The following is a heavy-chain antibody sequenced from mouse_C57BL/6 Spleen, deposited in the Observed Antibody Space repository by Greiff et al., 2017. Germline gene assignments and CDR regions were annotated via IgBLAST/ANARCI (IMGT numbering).Heavy chain of an antibody. Sequence: VQLQQSGAELVKPGASVKISCKASGYAFSSSWMNWVKQRPGQGLEWIGQIYPGDGDTNYNGKFKGKATLTADKSSSTAYVQLSSLTSEDSAVYFCARAGTAYWGQGTLVTVSS. D-gene: IGHD4-1*01. CDR3: ARAGTAY. CDR2: IYPGDGDT. J-gene: IGHJ3*01. V-gene: IGHV1-80*01. CDR1: GYAFSSSW.